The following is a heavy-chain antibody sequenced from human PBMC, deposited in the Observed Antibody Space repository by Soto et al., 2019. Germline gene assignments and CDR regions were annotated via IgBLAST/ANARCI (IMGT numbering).Heavy chain of an antibody. D-gene: IGHD1-1*01. CDR1: GFTFSSYA. CDR2: ISYDGSNK. Sequence: QVQLVESGGGVVQPGRSLRLSCAASGFTFSSYAMHWVRQAPGKGLEWVAVISYDGSNKYYADSVKGRFTISRNNSKNTLYLQMNSLVAEDTAVSYCAILLLDQVDYWGQGTLVTVSS. J-gene: IGHJ4*02. V-gene: IGHV3-30-3*01. CDR3: AILLLDQVDY.